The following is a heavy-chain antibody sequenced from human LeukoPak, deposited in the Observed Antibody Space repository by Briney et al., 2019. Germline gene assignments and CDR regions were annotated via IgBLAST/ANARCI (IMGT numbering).Heavy chain of an antibody. D-gene: IGHD2-2*01. Sequence: SETLSLTCPLSDSSISSDSYWGWIRQAPGKGLEWIGSFYHSGMTFYNSSLSTRVHVSLDASKKHFSLTLSSVTAADTAVYYCARSTAVPRSFDVWGQGRLVTVSS. CDR3: ARSTAVPRSFDV. CDR1: DSSISSDSY. V-gene: IGHV4-38-2*01. CDR2: FYHSGMT. J-gene: IGHJ3*01.